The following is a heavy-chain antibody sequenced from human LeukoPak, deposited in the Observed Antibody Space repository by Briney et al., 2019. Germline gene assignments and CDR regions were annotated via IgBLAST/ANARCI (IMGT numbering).Heavy chain of an antibody. D-gene: IGHD3-10*01. Sequence: TGGSLRLSCAASGFTFSSYAMSWVRQAPGKGLEWVSAISGSGGSTYYADSVKGRFTISRDNSKNTLYLQMNSLRAEDTAVYYSMVRGVTNYGMDVWGQGTTVTVSS. J-gene: IGHJ6*02. CDR1: GFTFSSYA. CDR3: MVRGVTNYGMDV. V-gene: IGHV3-23*01. CDR2: ISGSGGST.